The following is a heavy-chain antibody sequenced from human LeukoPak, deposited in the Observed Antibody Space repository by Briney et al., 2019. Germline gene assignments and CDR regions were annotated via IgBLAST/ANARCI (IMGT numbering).Heavy chain of an antibody. J-gene: IGHJ6*02. D-gene: IGHD6-6*01. CDR1: GGTFSSYG. CDR2: IIPIFGTA. CDR3: ARLDEYSSSSRYYGMDV. Sequence: SVKVSCKASGGTFSSYGISWVRQAPGQGLEWMGGIIPIFGTANYAQKFQGRVTITADESTSTAYMEMSSLRSEDTAVYYCARLDEYSSSSRYYGMDVWGQGTTVTVSS. V-gene: IGHV1-69*13.